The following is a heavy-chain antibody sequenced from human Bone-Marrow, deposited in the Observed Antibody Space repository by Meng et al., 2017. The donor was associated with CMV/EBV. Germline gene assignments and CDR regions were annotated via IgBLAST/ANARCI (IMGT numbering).Heavy chain of an antibody. CDR2: IYYSGST. D-gene: IGHD2-2*01. V-gene: IGHV4-39*07. J-gene: IGHJ6*01. Sequence: SETLSLTCTVSGGSISSSSYYWGWIRQPPGKGLEWIGSIYYSGSTYYNPSLKSRVTISVDTSKNQFSLKLSSVTAADTAVYYCARELYQLLSNYYYYYGMDVWGQGTTVTVYS. CDR1: GGSISSSSYY. CDR3: ARELYQLLSNYYYYYGMDV.